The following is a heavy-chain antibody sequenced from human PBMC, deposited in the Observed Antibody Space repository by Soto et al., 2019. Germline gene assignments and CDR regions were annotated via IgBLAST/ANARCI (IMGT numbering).Heavy chain of an antibody. V-gene: IGHV1-46*03. J-gene: IGHJ5*02. CDR3: ARVEADFSGSVWFDP. Sequence: ASVKVSCKASGYTFTSYYMHWVRQAPGQGLEWMGIINPSGGSTSYAQKFQGRVTMTRETATSTVYMELSSLRSEDTAVYYCARVEADFSGSVWFDPWGQGTLVTVSS. D-gene: IGHD3-3*01. CDR1: GYTFTSYY. CDR2: INPSGGST.